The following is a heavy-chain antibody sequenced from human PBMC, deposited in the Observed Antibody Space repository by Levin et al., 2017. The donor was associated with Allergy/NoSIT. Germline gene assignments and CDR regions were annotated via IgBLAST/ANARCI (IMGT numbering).Heavy chain of an antibody. CDR2: IWYDGSNK. J-gene: IGHJ3*02. CDR3: ARGPRLLWFGELSLNYAFDI. D-gene: IGHD3-10*01. CDR1: GFTFSSYG. Sequence: GESLKISCAASGFTFSSYGMHWVRQAPGKGLEWVAVIWYDGSNKYYADSVKGRFTISRDNSKNTLYLQMNSLRAEDTAVYYCARGPRLLWFGELSLNYAFDIWGQGTMVTVSS. V-gene: IGHV3-33*01.